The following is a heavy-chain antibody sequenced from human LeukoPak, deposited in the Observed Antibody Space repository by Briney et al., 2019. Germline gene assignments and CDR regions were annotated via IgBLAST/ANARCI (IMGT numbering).Heavy chain of an antibody. CDR2: ISGSAHKI. Sequence: PGGSLRLSCVASGITFSNYAVSWVRQAPEKGLDWVSVISGSAHKIRYADSVKGRFTISRDNAKNSLYLQMNSLRDEDTAVYYCARDPAGDPGRGYWGQGTLVTASS. D-gene: IGHD7-27*01. CDR3: ARDPAGDPGRGY. J-gene: IGHJ4*02. CDR1: GITFSNYA. V-gene: IGHV3-48*02.